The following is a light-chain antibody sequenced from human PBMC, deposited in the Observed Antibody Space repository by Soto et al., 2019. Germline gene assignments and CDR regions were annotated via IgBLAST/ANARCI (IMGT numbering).Light chain of an antibody. CDR1: SSNIGAGYN. Sequence: QSVLTQPPSVSGAPGQRVTISCTGSSSNIGAGYNVHWYQQIPGTAPKLLIYDNGKRPSGVPDRFSGSKSGTSASLAITGLQAEDEADYYCQSFWVFGGGTKLPVL. J-gene: IGLJ2*01. CDR2: DNG. V-gene: IGLV1-40*01. CDR3: QSFWV.